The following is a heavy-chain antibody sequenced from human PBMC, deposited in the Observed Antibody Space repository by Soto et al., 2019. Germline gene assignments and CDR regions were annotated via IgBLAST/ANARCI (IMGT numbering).Heavy chain of an antibody. V-gene: IGHV1-69*01. D-gene: IGHD4-17*01. CDR2: IIPIFGTA. J-gene: IGHJ6*02. CDR3: ARDSVTNNYYYYYGMDV. CDR1: GGTFSSYA. Sequence: QVQLVQSGAEVKKPGSSVKVSCKASGGTFSSYAISWVRQAPGQGLEWMGGIIPIFGTANYAQKFQGRVTITADEAPSTAYMELSSLRSEDTAVYYCARDSVTNNYYYYYGMDVWGQGTTVTVSS.